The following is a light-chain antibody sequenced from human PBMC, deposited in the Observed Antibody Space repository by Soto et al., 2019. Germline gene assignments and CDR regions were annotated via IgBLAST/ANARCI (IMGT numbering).Light chain of an antibody. CDR3: AAWDDSLNGYYV. V-gene: IGLV1-44*01. J-gene: IGLJ1*01. CDR2: SNN. Sequence: SALTQPPSASGTPGQRVTISCSGSSSNIGSNTVNWCQQLPGTAPKLLIYSNNQRPSGVPDRFSGSKSGTSASLAISGLQSEDEADYYCAAWDDSLNGYYVFGTGTKVTVL. CDR1: SSNIGSNT.